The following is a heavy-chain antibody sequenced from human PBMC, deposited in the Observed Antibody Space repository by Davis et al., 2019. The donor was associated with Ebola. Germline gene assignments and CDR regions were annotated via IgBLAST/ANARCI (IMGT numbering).Heavy chain of an antibody. CDR1: GFTFSSYE. CDR3: ARATVVVVAATYYYYYGMDV. J-gene: IGHJ6*02. CDR2: ISSSGSTI. D-gene: IGHD2-15*01. V-gene: IGHV3-48*03. Sequence: SLKISCAASGFTFSSYEMNWVRQAPGKGLEWVSYISSSGSTIYYADSVKGRFTISRDNAKNSLYLQMNSLRAEDTAVYYCARATVVVVAATYYYYYGMDVWGQGTTVTVSS.